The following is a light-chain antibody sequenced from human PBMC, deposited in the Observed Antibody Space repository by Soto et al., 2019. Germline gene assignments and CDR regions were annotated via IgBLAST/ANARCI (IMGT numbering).Light chain of an antibody. Sequence: EIVLTQSPGTLSLSPGERATLSCRASQSVSSSYLAWYQQKPGQAPRLLIYGASSRATGIPDRFSGSGSGTDFTLTINSLEPEDFALYYCQQRYNWPPTFGQGTKVDI. CDR1: QSVSSSY. CDR3: QQRYNWPPT. V-gene: IGKV3D-20*02. J-gene: IGKJ1*01. CDR2: GAS.